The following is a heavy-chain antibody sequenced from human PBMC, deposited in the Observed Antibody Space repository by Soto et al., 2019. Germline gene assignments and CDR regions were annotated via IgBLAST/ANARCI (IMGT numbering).Heavy chain of an antibody. Sequence: VGSLRLSCSSSVFNFNSYTMNCVRHSPGKGLEWVSSISRFSDRTYYADSVKGRFAIFRANAENSVYLQVNSLRAEDTAVYYCARVGAYFGEFDYFEYWGQGTPVIVS. CDR1: VFNFNSYT. CDR2: ISRFSDRT. V-gene: IGHV3-21*06. J-gene: IGHJ4*02. CDR3: ARVGAYFGEFDYFEY. D-gene: IGHD3-10*01.